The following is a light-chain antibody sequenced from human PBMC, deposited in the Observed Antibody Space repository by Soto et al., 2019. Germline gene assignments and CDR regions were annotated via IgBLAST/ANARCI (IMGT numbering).Light chain of an antibody. CDR2: RNN. CDR1: NSNIGNNY. Sequence: QPVLTQPPSASGTPGQRVTISCSGSNSNIGNNYVYWYQQLPGTAPKLLIYRNNQRPSGVSNRFSGSKSGNTASLTISGLQAEDEADYYCSSYTSSSTPYVFGTGTKLTVL. V-gene: IGLV1-47*01. CDR3: SSYTSSSTPYV. J-gene: IGLJ1*01.